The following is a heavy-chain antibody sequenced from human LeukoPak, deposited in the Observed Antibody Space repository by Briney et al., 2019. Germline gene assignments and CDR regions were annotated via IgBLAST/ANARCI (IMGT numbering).Heavy chain of an antibody. CDR2: TNPNSGGT. V-gene: IGHV1-2*02. CDR3: ARGGASAIGYFDY. CDR1: GYTFTGYY. J-gene: IGHJ4*02. D-gene: IGHD1-26*01. Sequence: ASVKVSCKASGYTFTGYYMHWVRQAPGQGLEWMGWTNPNSGGTNYAQKFQGRVTMTRDTSISTAYMELSRLRSDDTAVYYCARGGASAIGYFDYWGQGTLVTVSS.